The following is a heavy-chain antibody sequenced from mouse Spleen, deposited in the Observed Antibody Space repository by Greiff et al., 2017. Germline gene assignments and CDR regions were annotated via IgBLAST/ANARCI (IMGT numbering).Heavy chain of an antibody. D-gene: IGHD1-1*01. Sequence: VKLQQPGAELVKPGASVKLSCKASGYTFTSYWMQWVKQRPGQGLEWIGEIDPSDSYTNYNQKFKGKATLTVDTSSSTAYMQLSSLTSEDSAVYYCSYYYGSSYGFAYWGQGTLVTVSA. V-gene: IGHV1-50*01. J-gene: IGHJ3*01. CDR2: IDPSDSYT. CDR3: SYYYGSSYGFAY. CDR1: GYTFTSYW.